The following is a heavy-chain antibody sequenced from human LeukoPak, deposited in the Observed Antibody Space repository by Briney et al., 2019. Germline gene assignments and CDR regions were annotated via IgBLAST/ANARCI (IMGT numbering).Heavy chain of an antibody. CDR3: AGERGEEYSSGWYKTNFFYN. CDR2: ADYSGGT. CDR1: GDSFTSVTDY. J-gene: IGHJ4*02. V-gene: IGHV4-39*07. Sequence: SETLSLTCTVSGDSFTSVTDYWAWIRQPPGKGLEWIATADYSGGTYYNPSLESRVAISADMSKNQISLQLTSVTGADTAVYYCAGERGEEYSSGWYKTNFFYNWGQGIRVTVSS. D-gene: IGHD6-19*01.